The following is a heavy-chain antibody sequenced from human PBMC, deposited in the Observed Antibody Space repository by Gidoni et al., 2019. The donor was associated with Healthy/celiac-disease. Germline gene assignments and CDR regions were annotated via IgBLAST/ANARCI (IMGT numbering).Heavy chain of an antibody. CDR3: ARGRGVVAY. CDR1: GFTFSSHS. J-gene: IGHJ4*02. Sequence: EVQLVESGGGLVKPGGSLRLSCAASGFTFSSHSMNWVRQAPGKGLEWVSSISSSSSYIYYADSVKGRFTISRDNAKNTLYLQMNSLRAEDTAVYYCARGRGVVAYWGQGTLVTVSS. D-gene: IGHD2-21*01. V-gene: IGHV3-21*01. CDR2: ISSSSSYI.